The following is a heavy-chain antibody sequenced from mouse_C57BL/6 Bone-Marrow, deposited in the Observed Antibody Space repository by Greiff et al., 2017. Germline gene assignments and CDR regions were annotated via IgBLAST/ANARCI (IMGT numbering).Heavy chain of an antibody. D-gene: IGHD2-2*01. Sequence: DVHLVESGGGLVKPGGSLKLSCAASGFTFSSYAMSWVRQTPEKRLEWVATISDGGSYTYYPDNVKGRFTISRDNAKNNLYLQMSHLKSEDTAMVYCARWLRRVAYWGQGTLVTVSA. CDR2: ISDGGSYT. J-gene: IGHJ3*01. CDR1: GFTFSSYA. CDR3: ARWLRRVAY. V-gene: IGHV5-4*01.